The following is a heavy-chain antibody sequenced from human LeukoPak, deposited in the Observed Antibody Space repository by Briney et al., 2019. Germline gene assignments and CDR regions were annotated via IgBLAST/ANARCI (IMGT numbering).Heavy chain of an antibody. J-gene: IGHJ4*02. CDR3: AKDAQYSSGWFDY. V-gene: IGHV3-9*01. CDR2: ISWKSGSI. CDR1: GYTFYDYA. D-gene: IGHD6-19*01. Sequence: PGGCLRLSRAASGYTFYDYAIHWVRHAPRRGRGWVSGISWKSGSIGYADSVKGRFTISRDNAKNSLYLQMNSLRAEDTALYYCAKDAQYSSGWFDYWGQGTLVTVSS.